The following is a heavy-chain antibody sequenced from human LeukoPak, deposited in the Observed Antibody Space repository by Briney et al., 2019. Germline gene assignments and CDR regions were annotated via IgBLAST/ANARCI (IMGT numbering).Heavy chain of an antibody. D-gene: IGHD1-14*01. J-gene: IGHJ4*02. CDR1: GFIVRSNH. CDR3: ARERPDSRNLDS. Sequence: GGSLRLSCAAFGFIVRSNHINWVRQAPGKGLEWVSITYSGDTAYYADSVKGRFIISRDDSKNTLSLQMNDLRVEDTAVYYCARERPDSRNLDSWGRGALVTVSS. V-gene: IGHV3-66*01. CDR2: TYSGDTA.